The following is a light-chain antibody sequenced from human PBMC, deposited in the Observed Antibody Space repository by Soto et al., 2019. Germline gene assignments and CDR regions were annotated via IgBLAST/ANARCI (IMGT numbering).Light chain of an antibody. Sequence: EMVSTQSPGTLSLSPGERATLSGSASQSVSSNYFAWYQQKPGQAPRLLIYGISIRATGIPARFSGSGSGTEFTLTISSLEPEDFAVYYCQQRCNWPLTFGGGTKVDIK. CDR1: QSVSSNY. CDR2: GIS. V-gene: IGKV3-11*01. J-gene: IGKJ4*01. CDR3: QQRCNWPLT.